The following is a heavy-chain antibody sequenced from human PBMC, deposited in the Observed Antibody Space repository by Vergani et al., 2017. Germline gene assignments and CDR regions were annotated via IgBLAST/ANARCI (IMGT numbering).Heavy chain of an antibody. Sequence: QVHLVQSGGEVKKPGSSVRVSCKASEGTFTTYNFNWVRQAPGQGLEWMGRIIPMCDITNHAQKVQGRVTLTADKSTNTAYLELISLRYEDTAVSYCAKDCPRSGSKSQLCNWGRGTLVTVCS. CDR2: IIPMCDIT. D-gene: IGHD1-26*01. V-gene: IGHV1-69*08. J-gene: IGHJ4*02. CDR1: EGTFTTYN. CDR3: AKDCPRSGSKSQLCN.